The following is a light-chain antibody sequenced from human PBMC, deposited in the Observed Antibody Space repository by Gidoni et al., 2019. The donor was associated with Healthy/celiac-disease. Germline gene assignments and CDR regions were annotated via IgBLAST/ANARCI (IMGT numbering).Light chain of an antibody. J-gene: IGKJ4*01. Sequence: EFVLTQSPATLSSSPGERATLTCRASQSVSSYLAWYQQKPGQAPRLLIYDASNRATGIPARFSGSGSGTDFTLTISSLEPEDFAVYYCQQRSNWPLTFGGGTKVEIK. CDR3: QQRSNWPLT. V-gene: IGKV3-11*01. CDR1: QSVSSY. CDR2: DAS.